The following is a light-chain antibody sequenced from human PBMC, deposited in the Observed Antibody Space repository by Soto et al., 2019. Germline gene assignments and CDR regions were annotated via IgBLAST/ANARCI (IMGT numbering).Light chain of an antibody. CDR3: QSFASGLSDYV. Sequence: QYVLTQPPSVSGAPGQRVTISCTGSSSNIGADYDVHWYQHLPGTAPKLLIYNNINRPSGVPDRLSGSKSGPSASLAITGLQAEDEADYYCQSFASGLSDYVLGTGTKLTVL. J-gene: IGLJ1*01. CDR1: SSNIGADYD. V-gene: IGLV1-40*01. CDR2: NNI.